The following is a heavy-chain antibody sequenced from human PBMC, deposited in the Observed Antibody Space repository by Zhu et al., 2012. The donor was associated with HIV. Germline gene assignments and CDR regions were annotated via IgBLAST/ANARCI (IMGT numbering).Heavy chain of an antibody. J-gene: IGHJ4*02. V-gene: IGHV4-34*12. CDR3: ASSTISASGTKFTY. Sequence: VQLQQWGAGLLKPSETLSLTCAVYGGSFSGYYWSWIRQPPGKGLEWIGETIHGGSTNFNPSLRSRVTISVDKSKNQFSLKLSSVTAADTAVYYCASSTISASGTKFTYWGQGTLVTVSS. D-gene: IGHD3-10*01. CDR2: TIHGGST. CDR1: GGSFSGYY.